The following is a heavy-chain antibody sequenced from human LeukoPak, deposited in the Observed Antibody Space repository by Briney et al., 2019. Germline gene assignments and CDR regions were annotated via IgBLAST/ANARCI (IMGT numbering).Heavy chain of an antibody. D-gene: IGHD2-2*03. Sequence: PSETLSLTCAVYGGSFSGYYWSWIRQPPGKGLEWIGEIHHSGSTNYNPSLKSRVTISVDTSKNQFSLKLSSVTAADTAVYYCARVGYCSSTSCYLPTFDYWGQGTLVTVSS. CDR3: ARVGYCSSTSCYLPTFDY. CDR2: IHHSGST. J-gene: IGHJ4*02. V-gene: IGHV4-34*01. CDR1: GGSFSGYY.